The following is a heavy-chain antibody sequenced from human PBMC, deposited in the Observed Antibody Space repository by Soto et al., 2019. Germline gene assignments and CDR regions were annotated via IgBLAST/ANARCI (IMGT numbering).Heavy chain of an antibody. CDR2: IIPILGIA. J-gene: IGHJ4*02. Sequence: QVQLVQSGAEVKKPGSSVKVSCKASGGTFSSYTISWVRQAPGQGLEWMGRIIPILGIANYAQKFQGRVTITADKSTSTAYMELSSLRSEDTAGYYCARGLMVRGVTDYWGQGPLVTVSS. V-gene: IGHV1-69*02. D-gene: IGHD3-10*01. CDR1: GGTFSSYT. CDR3: ARGLMVRGVTDY.